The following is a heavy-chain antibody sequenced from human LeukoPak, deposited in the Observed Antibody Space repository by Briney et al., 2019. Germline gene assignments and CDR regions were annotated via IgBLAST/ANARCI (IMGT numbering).Heavy chain of an antibody. V-gene: IGHV1-2*02. CDR2: INPKSGGT. J-gene: IGHJ4*02. CDR3: ASGAQRDHFDY. D-gene: IGHD4/OR15-4a*01. CDR1: GYTFTGCY. Sequence: ASVKVSCKASGYTFTGCYMHWVRQAPGQGLEWMGWINPKSGGTNYAQNFRGRVTMTRDTSISTAYMELSSLRSDDTAVYYCASGAQRDHFDYWGQGTLVTVSS.